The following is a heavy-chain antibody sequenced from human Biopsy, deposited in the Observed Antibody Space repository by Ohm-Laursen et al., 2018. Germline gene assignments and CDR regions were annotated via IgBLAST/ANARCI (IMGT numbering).Heavy chain of an antibody. Sequence: GSSVKVSCNPSGYTYSDYGVSWMRQAPGQGLEWVGWISGLNGIKTSASKFQGRLTMTTDRSASTAYMELRGLRSDDTAVYYCTRDLQTRAETFDSWGQGTLVIVSS. CDR2: ISGLNGIK. CDR3: TRDLQTRAETFDS. J-gene: IGHJ5*01. D-gene: IGHD4-11*01. CDR1: GYTYSDYG. V-gene: IGHV1-18*01.